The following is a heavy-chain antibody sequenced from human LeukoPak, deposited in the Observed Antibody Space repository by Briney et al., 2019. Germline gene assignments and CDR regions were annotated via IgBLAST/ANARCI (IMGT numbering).Heavy chain of an antibody. CDR3: ARGGGYSYGPTYYYYGMDV. V-gene: IGHV1-46*01. D-gene: IGHD5-18*01. CDR1: GYTFTSYY. Sequence: GASVKVSCKASGYTFTSYYMHWVRQAPGQGLEWMGMINPSGGSTSYAQKFQGRVTMTRDTSTSTVYMELSSLRSEDTAVYYCARGGGYSYGPTYYYYGMDVWGKGTTVTVSS. CDR2: INPSGGST. J-gene: IGHJ6*04.